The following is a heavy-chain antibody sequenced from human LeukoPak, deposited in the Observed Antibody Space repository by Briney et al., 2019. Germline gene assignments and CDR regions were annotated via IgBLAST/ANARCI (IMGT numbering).Heavy chain of an antibody. J-gene: IGHJ4*02. CDR1: GFTLNNYV. D-gene: IGHD6-13*01. CDR2: IRGRDFRT. CDR3: AKGEAAAAGGFDY. Sequence: PGGSLRLSCAASGFTLNNYVMSWVRQAPGKGLEWVSAIRGRDFRTYYADSVKGRFTISSDSAKNTLYLEMSGLRAEDTAMYSCAKGEAAAAGGFDYWGQGALVTVSS. V-gene: IGHV3-23*01.